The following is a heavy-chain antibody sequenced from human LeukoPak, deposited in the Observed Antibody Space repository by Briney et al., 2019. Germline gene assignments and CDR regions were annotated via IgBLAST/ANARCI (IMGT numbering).Heavy chain of an antibody. J-gene: IGHJ4*02. D-gene: IGHD2-2*01. CDR1: GFTFSRYA. CDR2: ISSNGGST. Sequence: GGSLRLSCSASGFTFSRYAMHWVRQAPGKGLEYVSAISSNGGSTYYADSVKGRFTISRDNSKNTLYLQMSSLRAGDTAVYYCVKDRYCSSTSCWLFDYWGQGTLVTVSS. V-gene: IGHV3-64D*06. CDR3: VKDRYCSSTSCWLFDY.